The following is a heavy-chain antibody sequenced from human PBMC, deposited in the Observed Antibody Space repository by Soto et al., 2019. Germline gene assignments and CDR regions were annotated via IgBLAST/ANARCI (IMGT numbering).Heavy chain of an antibody. D-gene: IGHD4-17*01. Sequence: EVQLVESGGDLVQPGGSLRLSCAASGFTFSMHAIHWVRQAPGKGLDFVSGLSGNGRSTYYANSVKGRFTISRDNSKNTLYLQMGSLRAEDTAVYYCARVRQDYGDYDYWGQGTLVTVSP. CDR2: LSGNGRST. CDR3: ARVRQDYGDYDY. J-gene: IGHJ4*02. CDR1: GFTFSMHA. V-gene: IGHV3-64*01.